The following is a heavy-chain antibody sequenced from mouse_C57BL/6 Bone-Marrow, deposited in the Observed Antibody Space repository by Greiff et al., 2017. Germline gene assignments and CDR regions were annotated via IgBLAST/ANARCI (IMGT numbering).Heavy chain of an antibody. CDR3: ASYGNYSVDY. V-gene: IGHV5-12*01. D-gene: IGHD2-1*01. CDR2: ISNGGGST. Sequence: EVQGVESGGGLVQPGGSLKLSCAASGFTFSDYYMYWVRQTPEKRLEWVAYISNGGGSTYYPDTVKGRFTISRDNAKNTLYLQMSRLKSEDTAMYYCASYGNYSVDYWGQGTSVTVSS. CDR1: GFTFSDYY. J-gene: IGHJ4*01.